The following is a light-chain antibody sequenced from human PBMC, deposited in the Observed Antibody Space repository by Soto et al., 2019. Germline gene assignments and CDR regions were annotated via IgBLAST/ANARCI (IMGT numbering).Light chain of an antibody. CDR1: QTISSW. V-gene: IGKV1-5*03. Sequence: DIQMTQSPSTLSGSVGDRVTITCRASQTISSWLAWYQQKPGKAPKLLIYKASTLKSGVPSRFSGSGSGTEFTLTISSLQPDDFATYYCQQSYSRTFGQGTKVDIK. J-gene: IGKJ1*01. CDR2: KAS. CDR3: QQSYSRT.